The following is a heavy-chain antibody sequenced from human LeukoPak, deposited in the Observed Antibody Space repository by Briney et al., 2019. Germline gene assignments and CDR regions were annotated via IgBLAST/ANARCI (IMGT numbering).Heavy chain of an antibody. D-gene: IGHD3-3*01. CDR1: GYTFTSYD. CDR3: ARTGGGDFWSGYYTGSFDY. J-gene: IGHJ4*02. CDR2: MNPNSGNT. V-gene: IGHV1-8*01. Sequence: ASVKVSCKASGYTFTSYDINWVRQATGQGLEWMGWMNPNSGNTGYAQKFQGRVTMTRNTSISTAYMELSRLRSEDTAVYYCARTGGGDFWSGYYTGSFDYWGQGTLVTVSS.